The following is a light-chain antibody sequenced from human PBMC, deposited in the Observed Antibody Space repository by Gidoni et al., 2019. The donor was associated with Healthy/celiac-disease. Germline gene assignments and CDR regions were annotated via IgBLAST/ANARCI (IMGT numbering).Light chain of an antibody. V-gene: IGLV2-14*01. CDR2: DVS. CDR3: SSYTSSSTGVV. J-gene: IGLJ2*01. CDR1: SSDVGGYNY. Sequence: QSDLTQPASVSGSPGQSITISCTGTSSDVGGYNYVPWYQQHPGKAPKLMIYDVSNRPSGVSNRFSGSKSGNTASLTISGLQAEDEADYYCSSYTSSSTGVVFGGGTKLTVL.